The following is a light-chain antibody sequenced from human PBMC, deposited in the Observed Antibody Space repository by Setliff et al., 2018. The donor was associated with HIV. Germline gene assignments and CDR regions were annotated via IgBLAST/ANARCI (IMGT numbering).Light chain of an antibody. CDR3: MLYMGSGIYV. Sequence: QAVVTQEPSFSVSPGGTVTLTCGLSSGSVSTNYYPSWYQQTPGQAPRTLIYSTKTRYSGVPDRFSGSILGNKAALTITGAQADDESYYYCMLYMGSGIYVFGTGTKVTVL. CDR1: SGSVSTNYY. J-gene: IGLJ1*01. V-gene: IGLV8-61*01. CDR2: STK.